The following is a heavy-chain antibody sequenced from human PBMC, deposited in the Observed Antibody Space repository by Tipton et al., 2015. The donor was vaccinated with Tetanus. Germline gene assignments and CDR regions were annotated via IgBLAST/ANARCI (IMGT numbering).Heavy chain of an antibody. J-gene: IGHJ3*01. CDR1: GGSTRDLY. D-gene: IGHD2-15*01. Sequence: TLSLTCTVSGGSTRDLYWTWIRQAAGKRLEWIGRIYTSRITIYNPSLKSRVSMSMDTSRNQFSLELSSVTAADTAVYYCARVLRFSASGGWDDAFDLWGQGTLVTVSS. CDR2: IYTSRIT. V-gene: IGHV4-4*07. CDR3: ARVLRFSASGGWDDAFDL.